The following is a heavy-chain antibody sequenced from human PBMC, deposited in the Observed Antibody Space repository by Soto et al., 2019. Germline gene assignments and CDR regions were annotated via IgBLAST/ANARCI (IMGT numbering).Heavy chain of an antibody. CDR1: GGSVSSGSYY. V-gene: IGHV4-61*01. CDR2: IYYSGST. D-gene: IGHD7-27*01. J-gene: IGHJ4*02. Sequence: QVQLQESGPGLVKPSETLSLTCTVSGGSVSSGSYYWSWIRQPPGKGLEWIGYIYYSGSTNYNPSLKSRVALPVDPSKNQFSLKLSPVTAADTAVYYCARDLSGDIWGQGTLVTVSS. CDR3: ARDLSGDI.